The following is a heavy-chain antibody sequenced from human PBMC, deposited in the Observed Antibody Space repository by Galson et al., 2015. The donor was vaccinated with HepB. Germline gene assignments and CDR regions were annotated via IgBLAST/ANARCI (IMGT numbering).Heavy chain of an antibody. V-gene: IGHV3-23*01. D-gene: IGHD2-2*01. J-gene: IGHJ4*02. Sequence: SLRLSCATSGFTFSSYVMAWVRQAPGKGLEWVSSINAVGNTNYADSVKGRFTISRDYSNNVLFLQMTSLRAEDTALYYCAKGVAAAGHHFDYWGQGTLVTASS. CDR2: INAVGNT. CDR1: GFTFSSYV. CDR3: AKGVAAAGHHFDY.